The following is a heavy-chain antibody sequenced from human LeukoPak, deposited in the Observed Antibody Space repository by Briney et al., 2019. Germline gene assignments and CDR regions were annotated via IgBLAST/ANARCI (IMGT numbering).Heavy chain of an antibody. Sequence: ASVKVSCKASGYTFTGYYMHWVRQAPGQGLEWMGWINPNSGGTNYAQKFQGRVTMTRDTSISTAYMELSRLRSDDTAVYYCARRAVAGFIYYYYGMDVWGQGTTVTVSS. D-gene: IGHD6-19*01. CDR3: ARRAVAGFIYYYYGMDV. J-gene: IGHJ6*02. V-gene: IGHV1-2*02. CDR1: GYTFTGYY. CDR2: INPNSGGT.